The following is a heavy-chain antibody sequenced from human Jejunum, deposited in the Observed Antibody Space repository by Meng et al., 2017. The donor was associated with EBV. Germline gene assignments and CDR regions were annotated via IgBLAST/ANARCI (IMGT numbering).Heavy chain of an antibody. CDR1: ADTFAGYY. D-gene: IGHD3-16*01. J-gene: IGHJ2*01. CDR3: AREGLVGDLRYFDL. V-gene: IGHV1-2*06. Sequence: VQAGAEVKKPGALVKVSCTASADTFAGYYMHWVRQAPGQGLEWMGRINPNSGGANYAQKFQGRVTMTRDTSISTAYMELSRLRSDDTAVYYCAREGLVGDLRYFDLWGRGTLVTVSS. CDR2: INPNSGGA.